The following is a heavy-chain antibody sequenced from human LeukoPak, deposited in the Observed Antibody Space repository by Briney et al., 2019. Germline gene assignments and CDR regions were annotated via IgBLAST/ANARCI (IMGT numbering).Heavy chain of an antibody. CDR3: ARGLLGDYGDYVPFFDP. J-gene: IGHJ5*02. D-gene: IGHD4-17*01. CDR2: INPSGGST. Sequence: GASVTVSCKASGYTFTSYYMHWVRQAPGQGLEWMGTINPSGGSTSYAQKFQGRVTMTRDTSTSTVYMELSSLRSEDTAVYYCARGLLGDYGDYVPFFDPWGQGTLVTVSS. V-gene: IGHV1-46*01. CDR1: GYTFTSYY.